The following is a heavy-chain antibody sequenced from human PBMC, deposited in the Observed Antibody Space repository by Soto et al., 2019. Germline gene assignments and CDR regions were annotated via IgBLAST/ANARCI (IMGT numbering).Heavy chain of an antibody. D-gene: IGHD1-7*01. Sequence: QVQLQESGPGLVKPSGTLSLTCAVSGGSFPSNNWWTWVRQPPGQGLEWIGEIYRTGSTNYNPSLKSRVTRSLDESENQFSLKVTSLTAADTAVYYCASRDPGTSVDYWGQGTLVTVSS. CDR2: IYRTGST. CDR3: ASRDPGTSVDY. J-gene: IGHJ4*02. CDR1: GGSFPSNNW. V-gene: IGHV4-4*02.